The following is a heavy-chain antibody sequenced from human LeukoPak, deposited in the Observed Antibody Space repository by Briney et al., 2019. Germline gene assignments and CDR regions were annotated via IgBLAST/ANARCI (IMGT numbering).Heavy chain of an antibody. D-gene: IGHD3-22*01. CDR2: IIPIFGTA. Sequence: ASVKVSCKASGGTFSSYAISWVRQAPGQGLEWMGGIIPIFGTANYAQKFQGRVTITADKSTSTAYMELSSLRSEDTAVYYCASYDSSGYYYGAWGQGTLVTVSS. CDR3: ASYDSSGYYYGA. CDR1: GGTFSSYA. V-gene: IGHV1-69*06. J-gene: IGHJ5*02.